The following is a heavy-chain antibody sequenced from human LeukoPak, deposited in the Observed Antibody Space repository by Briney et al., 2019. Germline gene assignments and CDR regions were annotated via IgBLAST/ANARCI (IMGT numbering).Heavy chain of an antibody. CDR1: GYTFTGYY. CDR2: INPNSGGT. Sequence: ASVKVSCKASGYTFTGYYTHWVRQAPGQGLEWMGWINPNSGGTNYAQKFQGRVTMTRDTSISTAYMELSRLRSDDTAVYYCARDLYDSSGYHYPNDYWGQGTLVTVSS. D-gene: IGHD3-22*01. J-gene: IGHJ4*02. V-gene: IGHV1-2*02. CDR3: ARDLYDSSGYHYPNDY.